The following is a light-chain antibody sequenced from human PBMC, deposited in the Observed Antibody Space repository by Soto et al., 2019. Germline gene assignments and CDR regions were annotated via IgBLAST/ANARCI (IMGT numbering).Light chain of an antibody. CDR1: NNDVGGYNL. Sequence: QSALTQPASVSGSPGQSITISCTGTNNDVGGYNLVSWYQQRPGKAPKLLIYEGTKRPSGVSIRCSGSKSGKTASLTISRRQAEDEADYYCCSFAGNSLPFVFGSGTKVTVL. CDR3: CSFAGNSLPFV. CDR2: EGT. V-gene: IGLV2-23*01. J-gene: IGLJ1*01.